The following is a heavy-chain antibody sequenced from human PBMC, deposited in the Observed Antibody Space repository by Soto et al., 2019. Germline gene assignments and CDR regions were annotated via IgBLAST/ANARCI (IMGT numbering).Heavy chain of an antibody. D-gene: IGHD1-1*01. CDR2: IYYSGST. Sequence: SETLSLTCTVSGGSISTYYWSWIRQPPGKGLEYIGYIYYSGSTNCNPSLKSRVTISVDTSKNQFSLKLSSVTAADTAVYYCARERSGIFNGMDVWGQGSTVTVSS. J-gene: IGHJ6*02. V-gene: IGHV4-59*01. CDR3: ARERSGIFNGMDV. CDR1: GGSISTYY.